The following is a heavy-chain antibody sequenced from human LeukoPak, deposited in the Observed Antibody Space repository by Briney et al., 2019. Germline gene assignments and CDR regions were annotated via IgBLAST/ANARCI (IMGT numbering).Heavy chain of an antibody. CDR2: ISYDGSNK. CDR1: GFSFSTYT. CDR3: ARASYGMDV. V-gene: IGHV3-30*04. J-gene: IGHJ6*02. Sequence: GGSLRLSCAASGFSFSTYTMHWVRQAPGKGLEWVAVISYDGSNKYYADSVKGRFTISRDNSKNTLYLQMNSLRAEDTAVYYCARASYGMDVWGQGTTVTVSS.